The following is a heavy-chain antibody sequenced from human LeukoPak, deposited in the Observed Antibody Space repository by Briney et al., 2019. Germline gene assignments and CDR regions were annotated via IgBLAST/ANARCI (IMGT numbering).Heavy chain of an antibody. CDR1: GFTVSSNY. D-gene: IGHD5-12*01. CDR2: IYIGGST. Sequence: GGSLRLSCAASGFTVSSNYMNWVRQAPGKGLEWVSVIYIGGSTYYADSVKGRFTISRDNSKNTLLLQMNSLRAEDTAVYYCASSSLGSGYELNDAFDIWGQGTMVTVSS. V-gene: IGHV3-53*01. J-gene: IGHJ3*02. CDR3: ASSSLGSGYELNDAFDI.